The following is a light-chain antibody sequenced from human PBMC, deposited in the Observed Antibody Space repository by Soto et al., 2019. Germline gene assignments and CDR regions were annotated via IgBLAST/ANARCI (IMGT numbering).Light chain of an antibody. CDR2: AAS. J-gene: IGKJ5*01. CDR1: QAISNS. CDR3: KSYNTARPT. V-gene: IGKV1-27*01. Sequence: DIQMTQSPSSLSASMGDRVAITCRASQAISNSLAWYQQKPGKPHQLLIYAASTLQSGVQSRFSGSGSGTDFTLTISGLQPEDLATYYCKSYNTARPTFGQGTRLEI.